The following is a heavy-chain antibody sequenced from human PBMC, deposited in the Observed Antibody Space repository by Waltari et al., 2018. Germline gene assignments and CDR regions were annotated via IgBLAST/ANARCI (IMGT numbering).Heavy chain of an antibody. CDR1: GYTFTAFY. Sequence: QVQLVQSGTDVKKPGASVKVSCEASGYTFTAFYMHWARQTPGHGLEWMGWINPNSGDTKFAEKFQGRVTMTRDTSISTAYIELSRLQSDDTAVYYCARDTSPLYYDSAGLDAFDSWGQGTLVTVSS. D-gene: IGHD3-22*01. V-gene: IGHV1-2*02. J-gene: IGHJ3*02. CDR3: ARDTSPLYYDSAGLDAFDS. CDR2: INPNSGDT.